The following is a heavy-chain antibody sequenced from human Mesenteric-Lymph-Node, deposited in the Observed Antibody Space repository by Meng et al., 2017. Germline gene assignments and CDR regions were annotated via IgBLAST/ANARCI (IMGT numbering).Heavy chain of an antibody. CDR2: TYYRSKWYN. CDR3: ARDSSSSAYSPFDY. CDR1: GDSVSSNSAA. V-gene: IGHV6-1*01. D-gene: IGHD3-22*01. J-gene: IGHJ4*02. Sequence: QSQSPKSGPGLGKPLPPLSLTCAISGDSVSSNSAAWNWIRQSPSRGLEWLGRTYYRSKWYNDYAVSVKSRITINPDTSKNQFSLQLNSVTPEDTAVYYCARDSSSSAYSPFDYWGQGTLVTVSS.